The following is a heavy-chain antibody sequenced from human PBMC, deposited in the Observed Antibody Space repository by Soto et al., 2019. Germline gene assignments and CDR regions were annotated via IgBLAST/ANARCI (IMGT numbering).Heavy chain of an antibody. J-gene: IGHJ4*02. D-gene: IGHD3-22*01. V-gene: IGHV3-30*18. CDR3: EKAGYDSSGYKFDY. Sequence: GGSLRLSCAASGFTFSSYGMHWVRQAPGKGLEWVAVISYDRSNKYYADTVKGRFTISRDNSKNTLYLQMNSLRAEDTVVYYWEKAGYDSSGYKFDYWGQGTRVTVSS. CDR1: GFTFSSYG. CDR2: ISYDRSNK.